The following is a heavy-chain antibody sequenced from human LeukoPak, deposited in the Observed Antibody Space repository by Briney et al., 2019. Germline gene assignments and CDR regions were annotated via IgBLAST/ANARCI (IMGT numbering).Heavy chain of an antibody. CDR2: IYTSGST. CDR1: GGSISSYY. J-gene: IGHJ3*02. Sequence: PSETLSLTCTVSGGSISSYYWSWIRQPAGKGLEWIGRIYTSGSTNYNPSLKSRVTMSVDTSKNQFSLKLSSVTAADTAVYYCASAPILQFPGHDAFDIWGQGTMVTVSS. D-gene: IGHD4-4*01. CDR3: ASAPILQFPGHDAFDI. V-gene: IGHV4-4*07.